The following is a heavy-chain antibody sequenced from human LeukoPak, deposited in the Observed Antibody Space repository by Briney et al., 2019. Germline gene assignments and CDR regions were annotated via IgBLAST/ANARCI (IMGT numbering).Heavy chain of an antibody. CDR1: GFTFSSYG. Sequence: GGPLRLSCAASGFTFSSYGMHWVRQAPGKGLEWVAVISYDGSNKYYADSVKGRFTISRDNSKNTLYLQMNSLRAEDTAVYYCAKASLRDDFWSGYYLMAPADWYFDLWGRGTLVTVSS. D-gene: IGHD3-3*01. CDR2: ISYDGSNK. CDR3: AKASLRDDFWSGYYLMAPADWYFDL. J-gene: IGHJ2*01. V-gene: IGHV3-30*18.